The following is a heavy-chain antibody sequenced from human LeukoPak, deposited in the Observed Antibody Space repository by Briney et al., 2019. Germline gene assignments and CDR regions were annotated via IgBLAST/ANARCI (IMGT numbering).Heavy chain of an antibody. D-gene: IGHD5-18*01. V-gene: IGHV3-21*01. Sequence: GGSLRLSCAASGFTFSSYSMNWVRQAPGKGLEWVSSISSSSSYIYYADSVKGRFTISRDNAKNSLYLQMNSLRAEDTAVYYCARGRGYSYGYQIPGEVDIWGQGTMVTVSS. J-gene: IGHJ3*02. CDR3: ARGRGYSYGYQIPGEVDI. CDR2: ISSSSSYI. CDR1: GFTFSSYS.